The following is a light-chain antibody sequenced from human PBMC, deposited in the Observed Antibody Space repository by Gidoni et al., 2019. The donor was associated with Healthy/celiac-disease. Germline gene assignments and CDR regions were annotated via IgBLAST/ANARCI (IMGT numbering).Light chain of an antibody. CDR1: QSVLYSTNNKNY. V-gene: IGKV4-1*01. CDR3: QQYYSTPRT. J-gene: IGKJ1*01. CDR2: WAS. Sequence: DIVTTQSPDSLAASLGERATTNCKSSQSVLYSTNNKNYLAWYQQKPGQPPKLLIYWASTRESGVPDRFSGSGSWADFTLTISSLQAEDVAVYYCQQYYSTPRTFGQGTKVEIK.